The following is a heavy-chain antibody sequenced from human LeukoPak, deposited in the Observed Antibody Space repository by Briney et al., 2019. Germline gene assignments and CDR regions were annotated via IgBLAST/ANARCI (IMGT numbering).Heavy chain of an antibody. CDR3: ARAGRVVPAVMVSEFDY. CDR1: GYTFTGYY. V-gene: IGHV1-2*02. J-gene: IGHJ4*02. CDR2: INPNSGGT. D-gene: IGHD2-2*01. Sequence: ASVKVSCKASGYTFTGYYMHWVRQAPGQGLEWMGWINPNSGGTNYAQKFQGRVTMTRDTSISTAYMELSRLRSDDTAAYYCARAGRVVPAVMVSEFDYWGQGTLVTVSS.